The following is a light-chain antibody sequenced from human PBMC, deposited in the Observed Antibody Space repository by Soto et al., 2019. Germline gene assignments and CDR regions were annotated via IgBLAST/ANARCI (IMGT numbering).Light chain of an antibody. V-gene: IGLV2-11*01. Sequence: QSALTQPRSVSGSPGQSVTISRTGTSSDVGTYDFVSWYQQHPGKAPRLMIFDVSERPSGVPDRFSGPKSGNTASLTISGLQAEDEADYYCCLYAVTFYVFGTGTKVTVL. CDR2: DVS. CDR1: SSDVGTYDF. CDR3: CLYAVTFYV. J-gene: IGLJ1*01.